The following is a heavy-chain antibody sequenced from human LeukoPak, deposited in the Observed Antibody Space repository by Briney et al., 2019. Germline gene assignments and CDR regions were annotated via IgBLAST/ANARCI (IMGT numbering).Heavy chain of an antibody. V-gene: IGHV3-7*01. Sequence: GGSLRLSCAVSGFTFSSYWMNWVRQAPGKGLEWVANIKQDGSEKNYVDSVKGRITISRDNAKSSLFLQKNDPRAEDTAVYYWAKGGRGNDEVYWGQGTLVTVSS. CDR1: GFTFSSYW. J-gene: IGHJ4*02. CDR3: AKGGRGNDEVY. CDR2: IKQDGSEK. D-gene: IGHD3-10*01.